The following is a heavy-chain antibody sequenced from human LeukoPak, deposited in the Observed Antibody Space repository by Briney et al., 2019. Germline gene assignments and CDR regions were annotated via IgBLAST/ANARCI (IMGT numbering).Heavy chain of an antibody. D-gene: IGHD2-2*01. CDR1: GFTFSSYA. J-gene: IGHJ4*02. V-gene: IGHV3-30*04. CDR2: ISYDGSNK. Sequence: GGSLRLSCAASGFTFSSYAMHWVRQAPGKGLEWVAVISYDGSNKYYADSVKGRFTISRDNSKNTLYLQMNSLRAEDTAVYYCARDSPDRYCSSTSSPQGGLDYWGQGPLVTVSS. CDR3: ARDSPDRYCSSTSSPQGGLDY.